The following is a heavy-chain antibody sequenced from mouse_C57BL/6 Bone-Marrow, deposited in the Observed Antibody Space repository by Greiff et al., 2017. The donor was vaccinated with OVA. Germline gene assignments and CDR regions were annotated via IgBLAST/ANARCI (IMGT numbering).Heavy chain of an antibody. CDR3: TTDYDYPYAMDY. J-gene: IGHJ4*01. CDR1: GFNINDYY. Sequence: VQLQQSGAELVRPGASVKLSCTASGFNINDYYMHWVKQRPEQGLEWIGRIDPEDGDTKYAPKFQGKATMTADTSSNTAYLQLSSLTSEDTAVYYCTTDYDYPYAMDYWGQGTSVTVSS. V-gene: IGHV14-1*01. CDR2: IDPEDGDT. D-gene: IGHD2-4*01.